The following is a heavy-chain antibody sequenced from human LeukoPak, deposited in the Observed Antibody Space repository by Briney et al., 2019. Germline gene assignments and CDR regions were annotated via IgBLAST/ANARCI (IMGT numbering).Heavy chain of an antibody. CDR1: GFTFSTYT. CDR3: AKGRELLEEGYFDY. CDR2: ISYDGSNE. V-gene: IGHV3-30-3*01. D-gene: IGHD1-26*01. J-gene: IGHJ4*02. Sequence: GRSLRLSCAASGFTFSTYTMYWLRQAPGKGLEWVTFISYDGSNEDYADSVKGRFTISRDNSKNTLYLQMTSLRTEDTAVYYCAKGRELLEEGYFDYWGQGTLVTVSS.